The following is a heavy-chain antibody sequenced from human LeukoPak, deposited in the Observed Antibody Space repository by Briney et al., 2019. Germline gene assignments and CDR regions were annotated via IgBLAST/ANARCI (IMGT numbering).Heavy chain of an antibody. CDR2: ISQDGSNK. Sequence: GGSLRLSCAASGFTFSNHGMHWIRQAPGKGLEWVAVISQDGSNKDHADSLKGRFTISRDNSKNTVYLQMNSLRSEDTAVYYCARDPSYIVVVPKFDYWGQGTLVTVSS. CDR3: ARDPSYIVVVPKFDY. V-gene: IGHV3-30*03. J-gene: IGHJ4*02. D-gene: IGHD2-2*01. CDR1: GFTFSNHG.